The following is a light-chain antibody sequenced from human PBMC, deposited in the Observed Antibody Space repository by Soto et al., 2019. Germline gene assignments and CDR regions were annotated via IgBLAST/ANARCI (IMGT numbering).Light chain of an antibody. Sequence: EIMMTQSPATLSVSPGERSTLSCRASQNLSGKLAWFQQRPGQGLRLLIYDKYTRATGIQDRFSGSGSGTEFTLTISSLQSEDFAVYYCQQYSAWVWTFGQGTKVDIK. CDR2: DKY. CDR3: QQYSAWVWT. V-gene: IGKV3-15*01. J-gene: IGKJ1*01. CDR1: QNLSGK.